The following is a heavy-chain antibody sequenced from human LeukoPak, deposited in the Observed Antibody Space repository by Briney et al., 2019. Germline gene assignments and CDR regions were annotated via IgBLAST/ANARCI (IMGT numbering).Heavy chain of an antibody. CDR1: GFTFDDYA. CDR3: ARVEGEWSTLDY. V-gene: IGHV3-9*01. J-gene: IGHJ4*02. Sequence: AGGSLRLSCAASGFTFDDYAMHWVRQAPGKGLEWVSGISWNSGVIGYADSVKGRFTISRDNAKNSLYLQMNSLRAEDTAVYYCARVEGEWSTLDYWGQGTLVTVSS. D-gene: IGHD3-16*01. CDR2: ISWNSGVI.